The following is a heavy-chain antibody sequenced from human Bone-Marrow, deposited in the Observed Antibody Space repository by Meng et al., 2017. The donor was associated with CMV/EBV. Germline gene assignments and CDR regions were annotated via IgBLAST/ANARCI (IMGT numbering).Heavy chain of an antibody. CDR3: ARNPESGTTNGYYYYGMDV. D-gene: IGHD1-7*01. CDR2: IDWDDDK. Sequence: SGPTLVKPTQTLTLTFTFSGFSPSTSGMCVSWLRQPPGKALEWLALIDWDDDKYYSTSLKTRLTISKDTSKIQVVLTMTNMDPVDTATYYCARNPESGTTNGYYYYGMDVWGQGTTVTVSS. V-gene: IGHV2-70*01. CDR1: GFSPSTSGMC. J-gene: IGHJ6*02.